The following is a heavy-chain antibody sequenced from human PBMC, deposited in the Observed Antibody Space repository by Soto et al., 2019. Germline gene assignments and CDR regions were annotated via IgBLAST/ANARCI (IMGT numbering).Heavy chain of an antibody. CDR3: GSSASPDAY. J-gene: IGHJ4*02. Sequence: EVQLVESGGGLVQPGGSLRLSCVASGFIFNSYSMNWVRQAPGKGLEWISYINSGSTSVFYADSVKGRCTISRDNAKNSLYLQMTSLRAEDTAVYYCGSSASPDAYWGQGTLVTVSS. V-gene: IGHV3-48*01. CDR1: GFIFNSYS. D-gene: IGHD3-22*01. CDR2: INSGSTSV.